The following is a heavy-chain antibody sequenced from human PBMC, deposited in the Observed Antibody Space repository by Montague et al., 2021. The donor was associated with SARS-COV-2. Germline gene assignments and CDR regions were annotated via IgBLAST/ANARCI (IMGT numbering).Heavy chain of an antibody. CDR1: GSTFSSYG. CDR2: ISDSGGST. V-gene: IGHV3-23*01. D-gene: IGHD3-9*01. J-gene: IGHJ4*02. Sequence: SLRLSCAASGSTFSSYGMTWVRQAPGMGLEWVSTISDSGGSTYYADSVKGRFTISRDNSKNTLYLQMNSLRAEDTAVYYCANRGVRYFDAQGVWYYFDYWGQGTLVTVSS. CDR3: ANRGVRYFDAQGVWYYFDY.